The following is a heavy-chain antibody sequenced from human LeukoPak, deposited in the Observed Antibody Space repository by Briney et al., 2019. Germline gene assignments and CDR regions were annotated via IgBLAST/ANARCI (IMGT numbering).Heavy chain of an antibody. Sequence: ASVKVSCKASGYTFTSYGINWVRQAPGQGLEWMGWISAYNGNTNYALKLQGRVTMTTDTSTSTAYMELRSLRSDDSAVYYCARETPVTCLDYWGQGTLVTVSS. J-gene: IGHJ4*02. CDR2: ISAYNGNT. D-gene: IGHD4-17*01. V-gene: IGHV1-18*01. CDR1: GYTFTSYG. CDR3: ARETPVTCLDY.